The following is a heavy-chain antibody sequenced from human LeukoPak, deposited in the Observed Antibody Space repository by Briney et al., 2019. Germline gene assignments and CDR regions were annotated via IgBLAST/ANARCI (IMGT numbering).Heavy chain of an antibody. Sequence: GGSLRLSCAASGITVSSNYMSWVRQAPGKGLEWVSAISGSGGSTYYADSVKGRFTISRDNSKNTLYLQMNSLRAEDTAVYYCAKSPLSSGWYHTPFDYWGQGTLVTVSS. CDR2: ISGSGGST. J-gene: IGHJ4*02. CDR3: AKSPLSSGWYHTPFDY. D-gene: IGHD6-19*01. CDR1: GITVSSNY. V-gene: IGHV3-23*01.